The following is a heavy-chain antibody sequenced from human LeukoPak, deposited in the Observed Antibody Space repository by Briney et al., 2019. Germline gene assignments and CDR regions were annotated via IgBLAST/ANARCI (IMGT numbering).Heavy chain of an antibody. CDR1: GGTFSSYA. CDR3: AREVAVAAPVDY. J-gene: IGHJ4*02. Sequence: ASVKVSCKASGGTFSSYAISWVRQAPGQGLEWMGRIIPILGIANYAQKFQGKVTITADKSTSTAYMELSSLRSEDTAVYYCAREVAVAAPVDYWGQGTLVTVSS. D-gene: IGHD6-19*01. CDR2: IIPILGIA. V-gene: IGHV1-69*04.